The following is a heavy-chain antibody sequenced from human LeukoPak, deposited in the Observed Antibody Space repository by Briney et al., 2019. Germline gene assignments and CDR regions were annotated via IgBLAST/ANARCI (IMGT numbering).Heavy chain of an antibody. D-gene: IGHD3-3*01. CDR1: GGSISSYY. V-gene: IGHV4-4*09. Sequence: PSETLSLTCTVSGGSISSYYWSWIRQPPGKGLEWIGYIYTSGSTNYNPSLKGRVTISVDTSKNQFSLKLSSVTAADTAVYYCARHGTIFGVVQHWGQGTLVTVSS. CDR3: ARHGTIFGVVQH. J-gene: IGHJ1*01. CDR2: IYTSGST.